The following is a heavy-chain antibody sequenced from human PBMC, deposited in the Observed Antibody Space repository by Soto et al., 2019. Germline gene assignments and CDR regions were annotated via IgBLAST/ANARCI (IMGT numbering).Heavy chain of an antibody. J-gene: IGHJ6*02. CDR2: INHSGST. V-gene: IGHV4-34*01. D-gene: IGHD3-10*01. CDR1: GGSFSGYY. Sequence: ETLSLTCAVYGGSFSGYYWNWIRQPPGKGLEWIGEINHSGSTNYNPSLKSRVSISVDTSKNQFSLHLDSLTPEDTAVYYCAGVTWLRGMDVWGQGTPVTVSS. CDR3: AGVTWLRGMDV.